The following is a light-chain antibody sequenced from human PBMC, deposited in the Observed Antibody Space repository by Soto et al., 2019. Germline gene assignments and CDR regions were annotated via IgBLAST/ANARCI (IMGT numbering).Light chain of an antibody. CDR1: QTISSGY. V-gene: IGKV3-20*01. Sequence: EFVLTQSPGTLSLSPGQRATLSCRASQTISSGYLAWYQQKPGQAPRLLIYGVSTRATGIPDRFSGSGSGTDFTLTISRLEPEDFAVYYCQQYGSSSYTFAQGTKVDIK. CDR3: QQYGSSSYT. CDR2: GVS. J-gene: IGKJ2*01.